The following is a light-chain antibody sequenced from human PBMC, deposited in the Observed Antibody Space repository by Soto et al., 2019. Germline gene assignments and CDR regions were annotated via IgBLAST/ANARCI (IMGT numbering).Light chain of an antibody. Sequence: EIVLTQSPGTLFLSPGERATLSCSASQSVSSSYLAWYQQKPGQAPRLLIYGASSRATGIPDRFSGSGSGTDFTLTISRLEPEDFAVYYCQQYGSSPLFTFGPGTKVYIK. CDR1: QSVSSSY. CDR3: QQYGSSPLFT. CDR2: GAS. J-gene: IGKJ3*01. V-gene: IGKV3-20*01.